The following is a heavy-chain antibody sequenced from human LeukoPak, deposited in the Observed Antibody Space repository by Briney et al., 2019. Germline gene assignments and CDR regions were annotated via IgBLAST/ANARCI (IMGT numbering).Heavy chain of an antibody. V-gene: IGHV4-59*01. D-gene: IGHD3-3*01. CDR3: ARGGYYDFWSGYYNWFDP. J-gene: IGHJ5*02. CDR1: GGSIGSYY. CDR2: IYYSGST. Sequence: SETLSLTCTVSGGSIGSYYWSWIRQPPGKGLEWIGYIYYSGSTNYNPSLKSRVTISVDTSKNQFSLKLSSVTAADTAVYYCARGGYYDFWSGYYNWFDPWGQGTLVTVSS.